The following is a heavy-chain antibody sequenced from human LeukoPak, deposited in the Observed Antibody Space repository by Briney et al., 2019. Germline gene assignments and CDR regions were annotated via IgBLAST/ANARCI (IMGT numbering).Heavy chain of an antibody. CDR2: NNPNSGGT. J-gene: IGHJ4*02. D-gene: IGHD3-22*01. CDR3: ARDTYYYDSSGGFDY. CDR1: GYTFTGYY. V-gene: IGHV1-2*02. Sequence: ASVKVSCKASGYTFTGYYMHWVRQAPGQGLEWMGWNNPNSGGTNYAQKFQGRVTMTRDTSISTAYMELSRLRSDDTAVYYCARDTYYYDSSGGFDYWGQGTLVTVSP.